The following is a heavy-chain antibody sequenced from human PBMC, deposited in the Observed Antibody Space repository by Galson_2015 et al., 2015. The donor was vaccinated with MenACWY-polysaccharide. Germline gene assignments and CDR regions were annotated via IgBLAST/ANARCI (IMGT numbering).Heavy chain of an antibody. CDR1: GGSISSGNW. CDR2: VYHSGST. CDR3: ARGLVTVASKYYYGMDV. J-gene: IGHJ6*02. Sequence: ETLSLTCRVSGGSISSGNWWRWVRQPPGQGLDWIGEVYHSGSTNYNPSLKSRVTISVDKSNNQFSLKLTSVTAADAAVYYCARGLVTVASKYYYGMDVWGQGTTVTVSS. D-gene: IGHD2/OR15-2a*01. V-gene: IGHV4-4*02.